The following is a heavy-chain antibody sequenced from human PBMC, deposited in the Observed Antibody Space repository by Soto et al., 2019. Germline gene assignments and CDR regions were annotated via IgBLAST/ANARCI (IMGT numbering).Heavy chain of an antibody. D-gene: IGHD3-9*01. CDR1: GYTFTAFY. J-gene: IGHJ5*02. CDR2: VNPNTGVT. Sequence: QAQLVQSGSEVKKPGASVKVSCQASGYTFTAFYMNWVRQAPGQGLEWKGWVNPNTGVTKYAQKFQGRVTMTRDTSINTAYMELSGLTSDATAVYYCTTLRLDPWGQGTLVTVSS. V-gene: IGHV1-2*02. CDR3: TTLRLDP.